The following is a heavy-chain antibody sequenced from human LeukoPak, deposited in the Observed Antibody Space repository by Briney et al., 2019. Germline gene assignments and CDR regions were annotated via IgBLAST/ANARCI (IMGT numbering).Heavy chain of an antibody. CDR2: IYHTGST. CDR1: GGSVSDYY. Sequence: PSETLSLTCTISGGSVSDYYWSWIRQSPGKGLEWIGYIYHTGSTSYSPSLKSRVTISVDTSKNQFSLKLSSVTAADTAVYYCARVPDYSGSYRWGQGTLVTVSS. CDR3: ARVPDYSGSYR. J-gene: IGHJ5*02. V-gene: IGHV4-4*08. D-gene: IGHD1-26*01.